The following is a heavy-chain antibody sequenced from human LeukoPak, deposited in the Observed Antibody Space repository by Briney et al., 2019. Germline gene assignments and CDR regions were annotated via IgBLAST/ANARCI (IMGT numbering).Heavy chain of an antibody. CDR1: GFTFSNYG. CDR2: IWYDGSSK. V-gene: IGHV3-33*01. J-gene: IGHJ4*02. Sequence: GGSLRLSCAASGFTFSNYGMHWVRQAPGKGLEWVAVIWYDGSSKYYADSVKGRFTISRDNSKNTLYLQMNSLGAEDRAVYYCGRSNDYYIDYWGQGTLVTVSS. CDR3: GRSNDYYIDY. D-gene: IGHD3-16*01.